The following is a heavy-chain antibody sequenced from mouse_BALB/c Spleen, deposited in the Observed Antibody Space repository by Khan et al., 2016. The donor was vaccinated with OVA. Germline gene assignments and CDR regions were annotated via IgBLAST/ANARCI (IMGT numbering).Heavy chain of an antibody. CDR1: GYTFTNYG. CDR3: ARPPYVAYVMVY. CDR2: INTYTGEP. D-gene: IGHD1-1*01. Sequence: QIQLVQSGPELKKPGETVKISCKASGYTFTNYGMNWVKQAPGKGLKWMGWINTYTGEPTYADDFKGRFAFSLATSASTAYLQINNLKNEDTATYFCARPPYVAYVMVYWGQGTSVTVSA. J-gene: IGHJ4*01. V-gene: IGHV9-3-1*01.